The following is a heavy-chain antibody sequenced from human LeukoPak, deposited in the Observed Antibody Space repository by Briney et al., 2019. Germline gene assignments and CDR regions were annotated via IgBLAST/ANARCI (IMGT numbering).Heavy chain of an antibody. D-gene: IGHD2-15*01. CDR2: IYSGGST. J-gene: IGHJ6*02. Sequence: GGSLRLSCAASGFTVSSNYMSWVRQAPGKGLEWVSVIYSGGSTYYADSVKGRFTISRDNSKNTLYLQMNSLRAEDTAVYYCAVLHLGYCSGGSCYSHGMDVWGQGTTVTVSS. CDR3: AVLHLGYCSGGSCYSHGMDV. V-gene: IGHV3-66*01. CDR1: GFTVSSNY.